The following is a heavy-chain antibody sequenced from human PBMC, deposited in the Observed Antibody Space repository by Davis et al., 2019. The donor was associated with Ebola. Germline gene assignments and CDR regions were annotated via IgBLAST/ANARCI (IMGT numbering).Heavy chain of an antibody. Sequence: SGPTLVKPTQTLTLTCTFSGFSLSTSGVGVGWIRQPPGKALEWLALIYWDDDKRYSPSLKSRLTITKDTSKNQVVLTMTNMDPVDTATYYCAHSGYSSSWRHYYYYMDVWGKGTTVTVSS. J-gene: IGHJ6*03. CDR1: GFSLSTSGVG. D-gene: IGHD6-13*01. V-gene: IGHV2-5*02. CDR2: IYWDDDK. CDR3: AHSGYSSSWRHYYYYMDV.